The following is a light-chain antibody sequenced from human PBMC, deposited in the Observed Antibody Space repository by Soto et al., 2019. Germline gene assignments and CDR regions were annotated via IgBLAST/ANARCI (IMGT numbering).Light chain of an antibody. V-gene: IGLV1-40*01. J-gene: IGLJ3*02. CDR3: QSYDSSLSGWV. Sequence: QSVLTQPPSVSGAPGQRVTISCTGSSSNIGAGYDLHWYQQLPGTAPKFLIYGNSNRPSGVPDRFSGSKSGTSASLAITGLQAEDEADYYCQSYDSSLSGWVFGGGTKLTVL. CDR2: GNS. CDR1: SSNIGAGYD.